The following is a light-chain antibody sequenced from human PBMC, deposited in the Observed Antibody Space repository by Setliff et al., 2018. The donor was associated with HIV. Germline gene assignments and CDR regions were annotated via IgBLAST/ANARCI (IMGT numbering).Light chain of an antibody. CDR3: SSYTNHGVLFV. Sequence: QSVLTQPASVSGSPGQSVTISCTGTSDDVGNFNYVSWYQQHPGKGPKLIVFDVSRRPSGVSHRFSGSKSGNTASLTSSGLENEDEADYYCSSYTNHGVLFVFGTGTKVTVL. CDR2: DVS. V-gene: IGLV2-14*03. J-gene: IGLJ1*01. CDR1: SDDVGNFNY.